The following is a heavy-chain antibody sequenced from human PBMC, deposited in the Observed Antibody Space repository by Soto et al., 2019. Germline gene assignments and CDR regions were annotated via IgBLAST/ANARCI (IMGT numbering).Heavy chain of an antibody. Sequence: GPLRLSCAASGFDFSTYGMCWVRQAQGKGPEWVALISGNYGGTYYADSVKGRFTITRDNSRNTLYLQMNSLRVEDTAVYHCAKGSDFDFWGQGTPVTVSS. J-gene: IGHJ4*02. V-gene: IGHV3-23*01. CDR1: GFDFSTYG. CDR3: AKGSDFDF. CDR2: ISGNYGGT.